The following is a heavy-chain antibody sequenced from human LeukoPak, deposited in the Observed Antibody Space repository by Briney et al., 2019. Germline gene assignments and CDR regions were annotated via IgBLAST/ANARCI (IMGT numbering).Heavy chain of an antibody. CDR3: ARAGDGYYYYYYMDV. D-gene: IGHD5-24*01. CDR2: IFSSESSNP. Sequence: SETLSLTCSVSKGSFSTYYWGWIRQPPGKRLEGIGYIFSSESSNPSYNPSLNGRVTISVDPSKNQFSLTLNSVTAADTAVYYCARAGDGYYYYYYMDVWGKGTTVTVSS. CDR1: KGSFSTYY. J-gene: IGHJ6*03. V-gene: IGHV4-59*08.